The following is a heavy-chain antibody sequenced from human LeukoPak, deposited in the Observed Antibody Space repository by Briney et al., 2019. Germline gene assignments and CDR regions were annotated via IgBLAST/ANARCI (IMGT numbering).Heavy chain of an antibody. J-gene: IGHJ4*02. CDR2: INHSGST. CDR1: GGSFSGYY. D-gene: IGHD6-13*01. V-gene: IGHV4-34*01. CDR3: ARGRAAGPFNY. Sequence: PSETLSLTCAVYGGSFSGYYWSWIRQPLGKGLEWIGEINHSGSTNYNPSLKSRVTISVDTSKNQFSLKLSSVTAADTAVYYCARGRAAGPFNYWGQGTLVTVSS.